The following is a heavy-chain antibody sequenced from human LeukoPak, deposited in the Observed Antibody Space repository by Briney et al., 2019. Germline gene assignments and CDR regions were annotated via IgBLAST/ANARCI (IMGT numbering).Heavy chain of an antibody. V-gene: IGHV1-3*01. J-gene: IGHJ4*02. Sequence: ASVKVSCKASGYTFTSYGISWVRQAPGQGLEWMGWINAGNGNTKYSQKFQGRVTITRDTSASTAYMELSSLRSEDAAVYYCARIGYYDSSVDYWGQGTLVTVSS. CDR2: INAGNGNT. CDR3: ARIGYYDSSVDY. CDR1: GYTFTSYG. D-gene: IGHD3-22*01.